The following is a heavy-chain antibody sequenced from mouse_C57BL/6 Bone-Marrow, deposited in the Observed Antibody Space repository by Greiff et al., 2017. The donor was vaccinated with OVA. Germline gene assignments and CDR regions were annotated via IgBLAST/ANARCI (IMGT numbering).Heavy chain of an antibody. CDR3: ARDGYGSSQRDY. V-gene: IGHV1-59*01. D-gene: IGHD1-1*01. Sequence: VKLQQPGAELVRPGTSVKLSCKASGYTFTSYWMHWVKQRPGQGLEWIGVIDPSDSYTNYNQKFKGKATLTVDTSSSTAYMQLSSLTSEDSAVYYCARDGYGSSQRDYWGKGTTLTVSS. CDR1: GYTFTSYW. CDR2: IDPSDSYT. J-gene: IGHJ2*01.